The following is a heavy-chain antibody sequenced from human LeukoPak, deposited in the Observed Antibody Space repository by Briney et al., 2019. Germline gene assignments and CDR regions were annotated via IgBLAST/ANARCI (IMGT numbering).Heavy chain of an antibody. D-gene: IGHD6-13*01. CDR1: GFTFSSYA. Sequence: GGSLRLSCAASGFTFSSYAMHWVRQAPGKGLEWVALISYDGSHKYYADSVKGRFTISRDNSKNTLYLQMNSLRAEDTAVYYCAREGYSSSWNFDYWGQGTLVTVSS. J-gene: IGHJ4*02. V-gene: IGHV3-30*04. CDR3: AREGYSSSWNFDY. CDR2: ISYDGSHK.